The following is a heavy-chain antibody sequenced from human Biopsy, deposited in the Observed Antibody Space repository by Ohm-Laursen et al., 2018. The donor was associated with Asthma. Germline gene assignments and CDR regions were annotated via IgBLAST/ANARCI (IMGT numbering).Heavy chain of an antibody. CDR3: ARAVDYSHYYGVDV. CDR1: GYTFNSAG. D-gene: IGHD3-10*01. Sequence: ASVKVSCKTSGYTFNSAGITWVRQAPGQGLEWMGWISVYNGNTKVAQKPQDRVTMITDTSTSTAYMELRSLRSDDTAVYFCARAVDYSHYYGVDVWGQGTTVTVS. J-gene: IGHJ6*02. V-gene: IGHV1-18*01. CDR2: ISVYNGNT.